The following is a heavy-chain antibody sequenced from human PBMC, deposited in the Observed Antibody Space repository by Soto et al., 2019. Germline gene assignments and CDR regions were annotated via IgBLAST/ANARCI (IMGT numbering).Heavy chain of an antibody. Sequence: QVQLVQSGAEVKKPGASVKVSREASEYTFIGFHLHWVRQAPGQGLEWMGWINPKSGDTKYAQKFQGRVTLTRDTSISTGYMELSRLESNDTAVYYCAKGLWTVGHCTGGSCYDGMDVWGQGTTVTVSS. CDR1: EYTFIGFH. V-gene: IGHV1-2*02. D-gene: IGHD2-15*01. CDR2: INPKSGDT. J-gene: IGHJ6*02. CDR3: AKGLWTVGHCTGGSCYDGMDV.